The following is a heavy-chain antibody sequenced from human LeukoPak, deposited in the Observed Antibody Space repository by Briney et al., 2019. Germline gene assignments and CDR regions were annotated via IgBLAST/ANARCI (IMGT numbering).Heavy chain of an antibody. CDR2: IYYSGST. CDR3: ARHGASGSYLYYFDY. Sequence: SETLFLTWTVSGGSISSYYWSWIRQTPGKGLEWIGYIYYSGSTNYNPSLKSRVTISVDTSKNQFSLKLSSVTAADTAVYFCARHGASGSYLYYFDYWGQGTLVTVSS. D-gene: IGHD1-26*01. V-gene: IGHV4-59*08. J-gene: IGHJ4*02. CDR1: GGSISSYY.